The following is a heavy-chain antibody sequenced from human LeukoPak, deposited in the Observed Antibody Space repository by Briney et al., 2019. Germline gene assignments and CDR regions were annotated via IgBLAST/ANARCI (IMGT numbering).Heavy chain of an antibody. CDR3: MVRGVINPSYYMDV. V-gene: IGHV1-18*01. J-gene: IGHJ6*03. CDR1: GFTFTSYG. CDR2: ISAYNGNT. Sequence: GGTLRLSCAASGFTFTSYGISWVRQAPGQGLEWMGWISAYNGNTNYAQKLQGRVTMTTDTSTSTAYMELRSLRSDDTAVYYCMVRGVINPSYYMDVWGKGTTVTISS. D-gene: IGHD3-10*01.